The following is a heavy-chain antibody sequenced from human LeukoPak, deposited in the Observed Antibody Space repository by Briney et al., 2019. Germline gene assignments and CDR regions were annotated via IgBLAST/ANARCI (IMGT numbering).Heavy chain of an antibody. Sequence: ASVKVSCKASGYIFTSYFMHWVRQAPGQGLEWMGWINPHSGGTNLAQKFQGRVTMTRDTSISTAYMELSSLRSEDTAVYYCARGDDPDYWGQGTLVTVSS. CDR1: GYIFTSYF. CDR3: ARGDDPDY. J-gene: IGHJ4*02. V-gene: IGHV1-2*02. CDR2: INPHSGGT. D-gene: IGHD3-16*01.